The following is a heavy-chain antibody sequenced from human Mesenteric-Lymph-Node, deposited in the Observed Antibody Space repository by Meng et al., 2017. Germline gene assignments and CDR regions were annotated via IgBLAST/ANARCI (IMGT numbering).Heavy chain of an antibody. CDR1: GYTFTGYY. Sequence: ASVKVSCKASGYTFTGYYMHWVRQAPGQGLEWMGWINPNSGGTNYAQKFQGRVTMTRDTSISTAYMELSRLRSDDTAVYYCATPRKTMIVPDAFDIWGQGTMVNVSS. CDR2: INPNSGGT. CDR3: ATPRKTMIVPDAFDI. J-gene: IGHJ3*02. D-gene: IGHD3-22*01. V-gene: IGHV1-2*02.